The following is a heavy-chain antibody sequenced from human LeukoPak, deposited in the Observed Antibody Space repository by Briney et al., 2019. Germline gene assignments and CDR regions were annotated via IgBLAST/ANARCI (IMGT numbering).Heavy chain of an antibody. CDR1: GCTFTSYY. J-gene: IGHJ5*02. Sequence: ASVKVSCKASGCTFTSYYMHWVRQAPGQGLEWMGIINPSGGSTSYAQKFQGRVTMTRDTSTSTVYMELSSLRSEDTAVYYCARDFGWWELLSWFDPWGQGTLVTVSS. CDR2: INPSGGST. D-gene: IGHD1-26*01. CDR3: ARDFGWWELLSWFDP. V-gene: IGHV1-46*03.